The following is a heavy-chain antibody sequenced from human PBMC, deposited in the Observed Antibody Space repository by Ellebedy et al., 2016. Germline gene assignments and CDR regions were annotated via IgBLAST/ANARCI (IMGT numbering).Heavy chain of an antibody. CDR1: GFTFSSYA. CDR3: AKAGDDYGDYNY. CDR2: ISGSGGST. D-gene: IGHD4-17*01. V-gene: IGHV3-23*01. Sequence: GESLKISXAASGFTFSSYAMSWVRQAPGKGLEWVSAISGSGGSTYYADSVKGRFTISRDNSKNTLYLQMNSLRAEDTAVYYCAKAGDDYGDYNYWGQGTLVTVSS. J-gene: IGHJ4*02.